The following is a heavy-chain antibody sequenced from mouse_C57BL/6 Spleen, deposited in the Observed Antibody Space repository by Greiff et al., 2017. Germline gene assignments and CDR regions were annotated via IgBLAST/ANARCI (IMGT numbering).Heavy chain of an antibody. V-gene: IGHV1-63*01. D-gene: IGHD2-5*01. Sequence: QVHVKQSGAELVRPGTSVKMSCKASGYTFTNYWIGWAKQRPGHGLEWIGDIYPGGGYTNYNEKFKGKATLTADKSSSTAYMQFSSLTSEDSAIYYCARYSNYYFDYWGQGTTLTVSS. J-gene: IGHJ2*01. CDR3: ARYSNYYFDY. CDR2: IYPGGGYT. CDR1: GYTFTNYW.